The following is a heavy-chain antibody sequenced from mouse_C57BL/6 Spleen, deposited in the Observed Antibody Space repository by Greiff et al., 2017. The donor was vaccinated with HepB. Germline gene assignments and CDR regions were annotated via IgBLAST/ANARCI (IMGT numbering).Heavy chain of an antibody. J-gene: IGHJ3*01. CDR3: ARFGTRAY. Sequence: EVQLVESGGGLVKPGGSLKLSCAASGFTFSDYGMHWVRQAPEKGLEWVAYISSGSSTIYYADTVKGRFTISRDNAKNTLFLQMTSLRSEDTAMYYCARFGTRAYWGQGTLVTVSA. D-gene: IGHD4-1*01. V-gene: IGHV5-17*01. CDR2: ISSGSSTI. CDR1: GFTFSDYG.